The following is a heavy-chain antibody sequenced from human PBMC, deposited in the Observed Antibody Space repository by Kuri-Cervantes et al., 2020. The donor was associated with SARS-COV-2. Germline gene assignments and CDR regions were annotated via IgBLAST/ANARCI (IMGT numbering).Heavy chain of an antibody. CDR1: GFTFSSYG. CDR2: ISGSGDST. V-gene: IGHV3-23*01. Sequence: LSLTCAASGFTFSSYGMHWVRQAPGKGLEWVSAISGSGDSTYYADSVKGRFTISRDNSKNTLYLQMNSLRAEDTAVYYCAREGTIFGGNYMDVWGKGTTVTVSS. CDR3: AREGTIFGGNYMDV. J-gene: IGHJ6*03. D-gene: IGHD3-3*01.